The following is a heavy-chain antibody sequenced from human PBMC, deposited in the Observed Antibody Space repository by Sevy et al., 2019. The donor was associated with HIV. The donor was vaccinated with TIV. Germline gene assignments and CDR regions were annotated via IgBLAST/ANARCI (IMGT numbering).Heavy chain of an antibody. Sequence: GGSLRLSCAASGFTFSSYAMSWVRQAPGKGLEWVSAISGSGGSKYYADSVKGRFTISRDNSKNTLYLQMNSLRAEDTAVYYCAKDESAYYDSSGYSKTLFDYWGQGTLVTVSS. V-gene: IGHV3-23*01. J-gene: IGHJ4*02. D-gene: IGHD3-22*01. CDR1: GFTFSSYA. CDR3: AKDESAYYDSSGYSKTLFDY. CDR2: ISGSGGSK.